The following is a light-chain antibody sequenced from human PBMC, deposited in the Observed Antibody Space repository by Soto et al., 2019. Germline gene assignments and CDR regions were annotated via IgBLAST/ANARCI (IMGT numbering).Light chain of an antibody. CDR2: AAS. Sequence: DIQMTQSPSSQSASVGDRVTITCRASQSISKYLNWYQQKPGKAPKLLIYAASSLQSGVPSRFSGSGSGTDYSLTLSSVQPEDFATYYCQQGYSIPSTFGQGAKLEIK. J-gene: IGKJ2*01. CDR1: QSISKY. CDR3: QQGYSIPST. V-gene: IGKV1-39*01.